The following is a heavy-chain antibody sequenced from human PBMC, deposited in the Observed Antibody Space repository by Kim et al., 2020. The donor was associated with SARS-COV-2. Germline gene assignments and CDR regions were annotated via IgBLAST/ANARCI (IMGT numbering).Heavy chain of an antibody. Sequence: GGSLRLSCAASGFTFSSYGMHWVRQAPGKGLEWVAVIWYDGSNKYYADSVKGRFTISRDNSKNTLYLQMNSLRAEDTAVYYCAKELWFGEPKNWFDPWGQGTLVTVSS. D-gene: IGHD3-10*01. CDR3: AKELWFGEPKNWFDP. CDR2: IWYDGSNK. J-gene: IGHJ5*02. V-gene: IGHV3-33*06. CDR1: GFTFSSYG.